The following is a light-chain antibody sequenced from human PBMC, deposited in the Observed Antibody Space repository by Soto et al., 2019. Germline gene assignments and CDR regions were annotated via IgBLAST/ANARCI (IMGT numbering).Light chain of an antibody. J-gene: IGLJ3*02. Sequence: QSVLTQPPSVSAAPGQKVTISCSGSSSNIGSYYVSWYQQFPGTAPKLLIYDNAKRPSGISDRFSGSKSGTSATLGITGLQTGDEADYYCGTWDDSLDALVFGGGTQLTVL. CDR3: GTWDDSLDALV. CDR2: DNA. CDR1: SSNIGSYY. V-gene: IGLV1-51*01.